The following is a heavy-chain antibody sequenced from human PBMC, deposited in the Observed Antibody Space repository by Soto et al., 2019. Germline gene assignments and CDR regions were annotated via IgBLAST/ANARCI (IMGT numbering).Heavy chain of an antibody. V-gene: IGHV4-31*03. D-gene: IGHD3-10*01. CDR3: ARVPNGSGRPHFDY. CDR1: GGSISSGGYY. J-gene: IGHJ4*02. Sequence: PSETLSLTCTVSGGSISSGGYYWSWIRQHPGKGLEWIGYIYYSGSTYYNPSLKSRVTISVDTSKNQFSLKLSSVTAADTAVYYCARVPNGSGRPHFDYWGQGTLVTVSS. CDR2: IYYSGST.